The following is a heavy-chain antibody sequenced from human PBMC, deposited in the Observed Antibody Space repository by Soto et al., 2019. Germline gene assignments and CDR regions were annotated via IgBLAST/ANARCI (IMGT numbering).Heavy chain of an antibody. J-gene: IGHJ3*02. D-gene: IGHD3-3*01. CDR2: ISAYNGNT. Sequence: ASVKVSCKASGYTFTSYGISWVRQAPGQGLEWMGWISAYNGNTNYAQKLQGRVTMTTDTSTSTAYMELRSLRSDDTAVYYCARVLRVRGTIFGVVSPDDAFDIWGQGTMVTVSS. V-gene: IGHV1-18*01. CDR3: ARVLRVRGTIFGVVSPDDAFDI. CDR1: GYTFTSYG.